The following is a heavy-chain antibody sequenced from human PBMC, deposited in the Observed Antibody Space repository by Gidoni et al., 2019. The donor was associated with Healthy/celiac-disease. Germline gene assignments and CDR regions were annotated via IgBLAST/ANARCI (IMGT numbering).Heavy chain of an antibody. CDR3: ATKLETPQLVRGWFDP. Sequence: QVQLVQSGAEVKKPGASVKVSCKVSGYTLTELSMHWVRQAPGKGLEWMGGFDPEDGETIYAQKFQGRVTMTEDTSTDTAYMELSSLRSEDTAVYYCATKLETPQLVRGWFDPWGQGTLVTVSS. CDR1: GYTLTELS. V-gene: IGHV1-24*01. D-gene: IGHD6-13*01. J-gene: IGHJ5*02. CDR2: FDPEDGET.